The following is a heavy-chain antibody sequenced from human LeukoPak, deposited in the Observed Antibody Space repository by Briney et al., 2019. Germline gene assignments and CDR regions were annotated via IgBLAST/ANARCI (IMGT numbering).Heavy chain of an antibody. V-gene: IGHV4-59*08. CDR1: GGSISSYY. Sequence: SETLSLTCTVSGGSISSYYWSWIRQPPGKGLEGIGNIYYSGSTNYNPSLKSRVTISVDTSKNQFSLKLSSVTAADTAVYYCARGSRYYDSSGYYADYWGQGTLVTVSS. J-gene: IGHJ4*02. D-gene: IGHD3-22*01. CDR3: ARGSRYYDSSGYYADY. CDR2: IYYSGST.